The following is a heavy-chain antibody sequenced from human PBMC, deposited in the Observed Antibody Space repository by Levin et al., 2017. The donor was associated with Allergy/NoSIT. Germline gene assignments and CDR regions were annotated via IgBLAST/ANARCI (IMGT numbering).Heavy chain of an antibody. D-gene: IGHD2-2*02. CDR3: ARVDRDQLLYSVFDY. J-gene: IGHJ4*02. V-gene: IGHV1-2*02. Sequence: ASVKVSCKASGYTFTGYYMHWVRQAPGQGLEWMGWINPNSGGTNYAQKFQGRVTMTRDTSISTAYMELSRLRSDDTAVYYCARVDRDQLLYSVFDYWGQGTLVTVSS. CDR1: GYTFTGYY. CDR2: INPNSGGT.